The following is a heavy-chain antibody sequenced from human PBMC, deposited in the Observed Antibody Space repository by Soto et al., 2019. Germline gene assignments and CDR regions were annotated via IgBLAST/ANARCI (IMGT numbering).Heavy chain of an antibody. J-gene: IGHJ6*02. CDR3: ARGYYYGSGRPTPGGMDV. V-gene: IGHV1-69*02. CDR2: IIPIVGIV. Sequence: QVQLVQSGAEVKKPGSSVKVSCKASGGTFSSYSISWVRQAPGQGLEWMGRIIPIVGIVNYAQKFQGRVTITADKSTSTAYMELSSLRSDDTAVYYCARGYYYGSGRPTPGGMDVWGQGTTVTVSS. CDR1: GGTFSSYS. D-gene: IGHD3-10*01.